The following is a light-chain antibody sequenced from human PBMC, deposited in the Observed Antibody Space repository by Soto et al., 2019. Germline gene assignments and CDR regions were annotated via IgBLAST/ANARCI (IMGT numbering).Light chain of an antibody. V-gene: IGKV4-1*01. CDR1: QSVLYSSNNLNY. J-gene: IGKJ5*01. CDR3: QQYYDLPIT. CDR2: WAS. Sequence: DIVMTQSPDSLTLSLGERATINCKSSQSVLYSSNNLNYLAWYQQRPGQPPKLLIYWASTRESGVPDRFSGSGSGTDCTLTINSLQADDVAVYYCQQYYDLPITFGQGTRLEMK.